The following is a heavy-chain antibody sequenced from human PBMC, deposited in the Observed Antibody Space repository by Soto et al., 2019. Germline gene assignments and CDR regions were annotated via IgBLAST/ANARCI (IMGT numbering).Heavy chain of an antibody. D-gene: IGHD3-16*01. J-gene: IGHJ6*02. CDR3: ASNYAYAEGYYWYGIDV. CDR2: IYYSGST. CDR1: GDSMSYSY. Sequence: SESLSLTCTVSGDSMSYSYWSWIRLLPGKGLEWVGYIYYSGSTSYNPSLRRRVIMSVDTLYLQMNSLRADDTAVYYCASNYAYAEGYYWYGIDVWGQGTTVTVSS. V-gene: IGHV4-59*04.